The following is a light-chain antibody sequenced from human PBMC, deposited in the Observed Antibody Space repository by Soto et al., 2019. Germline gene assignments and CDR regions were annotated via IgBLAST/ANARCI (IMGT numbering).Light chain of an antibody. CDR2: AAS. V-gene: IGKV1-9*01. CDR1: QGISSY. Sequence: DIQLTQSPSFLSASVGDRVTITCRASQGISSYLAWYQQKPGKAPKLLIYAASTLQSGVPSRFSGSGSGTEFTLTISSLQPEDFATYYGQHRDTFGPGTKVDIK. J-gene: IGKJ3*01. CDR3: QHRDT.